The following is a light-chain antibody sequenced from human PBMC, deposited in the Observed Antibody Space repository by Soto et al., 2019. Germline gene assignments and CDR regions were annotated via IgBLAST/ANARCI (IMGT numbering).Light chain of an antibody. CDR1: QSVSSY. CDR2: DAS. V-gene: IGKV3-11*01. Sequence: EIVLTQSPATLSLSPGERATLSCRTSQSVSSYFAWYQQKPGRAPRLLIYDASNRATGIPARFIGSGSGTDFTLTISSLEPDDFAVYYCQQRSNWPITFGHGTRLEIK. CDR3: QQRSNWPIT. J-gene: IGKJ5*01.